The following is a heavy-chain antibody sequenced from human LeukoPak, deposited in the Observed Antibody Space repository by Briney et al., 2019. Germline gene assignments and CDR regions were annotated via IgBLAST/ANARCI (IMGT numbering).Heavy chain of an antibody. J-gene: IGHJ3*02. CDR1: GFTFSSYA. V-gene: IGHV3-30-3*01. Sequence: GGSLRLSCAASGFTFSSYAMHWVRQAPGKGLEWVAVISYDGSNKYYADSVKGRFTISRDNSKNTLYLQMNSLRAEDTAVYYCARLPRELLWFGATYFDIWGQGTMVTVSS. CDR2: ISYDGSNK. D-gene: IGHD3-10*01. CDR3: ARLPRELLWFGATYFDI.